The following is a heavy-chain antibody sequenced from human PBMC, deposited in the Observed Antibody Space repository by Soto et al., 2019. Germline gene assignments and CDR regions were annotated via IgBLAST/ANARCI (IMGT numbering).Heavy chain of an antibody. CDR3: ARGGYCSGGSCYSGVDY. CDR1: GGSISSGGYS. CDR2: IYHSGST. V-gene: IGHV4-30-2*01. D-gene: IGHD2-15*01. Sequence: QLQLQESGSGLVKPSQTLSLTCAVSGGSISSGGYSWSWIRQPPGKGLEWIGYIYHSGSTYYNPSLKSPVTTSVARSKDQFSLKLSSVTAADTAVYYCARGGYCSGGSCYSGVDYWGQGTLVTVSS. J-gene: IGHJ4*02.